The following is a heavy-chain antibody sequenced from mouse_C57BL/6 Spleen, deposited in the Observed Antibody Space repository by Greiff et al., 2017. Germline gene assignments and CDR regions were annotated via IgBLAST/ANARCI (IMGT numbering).Heavy chain of an antibody. J-gene: IGHJ2*01. CDR3: ARSYYGYDGGFDY. V-gene: IGHV1-80*01. CDR1: GYAFSSYW. CDR2: IYPGDGDT. Sequence: VQLQQSGAELVKPGASVKISCKASGYAFSSYWMNWVKQRPGKGLEWIGQIYPGDGDTNYNGKFKGKATLTADKSSSTAYMQLSSLTSEDSAVYFCARSYYGYDGGFDYWGQGTTLTVSS. D-gene: IGHD2-9*01.